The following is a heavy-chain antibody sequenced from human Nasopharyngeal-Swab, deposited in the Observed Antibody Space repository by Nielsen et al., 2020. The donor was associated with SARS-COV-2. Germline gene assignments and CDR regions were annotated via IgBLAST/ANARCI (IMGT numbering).Heavy chain of an antibody. Sequence: GESLKISCAASGFTFSDYYMSWIRQAPGKGLEWVSYISSSGSTIYYADSVKGRFTISRDNAKNSLYLQMNSLRAEDTAVYYCARQPTYYDFWKTVTYYYGMDVWGQGTTVTVSS. D-gene: IGHD3-3*01. CDR1: GFTFSDYY. CDR3: ARQPTYYDFWKTVTYYYGMDV. CDR2: ISSSGSTI. J-gene: IGHJ6*02. V-gene: IGHV3-11*04.